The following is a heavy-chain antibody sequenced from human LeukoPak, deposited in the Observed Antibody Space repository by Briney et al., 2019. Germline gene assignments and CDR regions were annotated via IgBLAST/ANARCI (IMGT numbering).Heavy chain of an antibody. CDR2: ISGSGGST. Sequence: PGGSLRLSCAASGFTFSSYAMSWVRQAPGKGLEWVSAISGSGGSTYYADSVKGLFTISRDNSKNTLYLQMNSLRAEDTAVYYCAKTGGYQLLSAYYYYYGMDVWGQGTTVTVSS. J-gene: IGHJ6*02. V-gene: IGHV3-23*01. CDR3: AKTGGYQLLSAYYYYYGMDV. D-gene: IGHD2-2*01. CDR1: GFTFSSYA.